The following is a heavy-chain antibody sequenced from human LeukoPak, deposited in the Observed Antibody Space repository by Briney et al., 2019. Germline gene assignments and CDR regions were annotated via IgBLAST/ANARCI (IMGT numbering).Heavy chain of an antibody. V-gene: IGHV1-2*02. Sequence: ASVKVSCKASGYTFTGYYMHWVRQAPGQGLEWMGWINPNSGGTNYAQKFQGRVTMTRDTSISTAYMELSRLRSDDTAVYYCARDVRLRVCYYDSSGLFLPNWGQGTLVTVSS. CDR1: GYTFTGYY. D-gene: IGHD3-22*01. J-gene: IGHJ4*02. CDR3: ARDVRLRVCYYDSSGLFLPN. CDR2: INPNSGGT.